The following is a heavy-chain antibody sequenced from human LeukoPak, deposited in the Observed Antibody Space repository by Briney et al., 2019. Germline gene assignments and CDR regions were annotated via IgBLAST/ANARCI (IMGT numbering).Heavy chain of an antibody. CDR2: VRNKANSYTT. Sequence: GGSLRLSCAASGFTFRIHYMDWVRQAPGKGLQWVGRVRNKANSYTTEYAASVKGRFTISRDDSKNSVYLQMNSLKTEDTAVYYCARDGTYSGSYEFDYWGQGTLVTVSS. J-gene: IGHJ4*02. CDR3: ARDGTYSGSYEFDY. V-gene: IGHV3-72*01. CDR1: GFTFRIHY. D-gene: IGHD1-26*01.